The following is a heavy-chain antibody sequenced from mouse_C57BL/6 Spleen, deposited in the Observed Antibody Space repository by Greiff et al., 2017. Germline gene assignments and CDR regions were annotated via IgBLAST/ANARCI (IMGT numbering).Heavy chain of an antibody. Sequence: QVQLKESGPGLVQPSQSLSITCTVSGFSLTSYGVHWVRPSPGKGLEWLGVIWSGGSTDYNAAFISRLSISKDNSKSQVFFKMNSLQADDTAIYYCARNSHDYDWFAYWGQGTLVTVSA. CDR1: GFSLTSYG. CDR3: ARNSHDYDWFAY. D-gene: IGHD2-4*01. CDR2: IWSGGST. J-gene: IGHJ3*01. V-gene: IGHV2-2*01.